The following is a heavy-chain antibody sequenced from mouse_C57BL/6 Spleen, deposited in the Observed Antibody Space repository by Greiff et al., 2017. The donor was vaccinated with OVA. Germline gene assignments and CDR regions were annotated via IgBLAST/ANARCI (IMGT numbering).Heavy chain of an antibody. CDR1: GYAFTNYL. CDR2: INPGSGGT. CDR3: ARQADY. V-gene: IGHV1-54*01. D-gene: IGHD3-2*02. J-gene: IGHJ4*01. Sequence: VQLQQSGAELVRPGTSVKVSCKASGYAFTNYLIEWVKQRPGQGLEWIGVINPGSGGTNYNEKFKGKATLTADKSSSTAYMQLSSLTSEDSAVYFCARQADYWGQGTSVTVSS.